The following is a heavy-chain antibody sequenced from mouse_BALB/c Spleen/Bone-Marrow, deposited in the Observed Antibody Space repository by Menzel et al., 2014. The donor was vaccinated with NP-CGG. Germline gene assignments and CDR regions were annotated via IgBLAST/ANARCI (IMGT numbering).Heavy chain of an antibody. J-gene: IGHJ1*01. D-gene: IGHD4-1*01. CDR1: GFTFSSYS. V-gene: IGHV5-9-4*01. CDR2: ITSGGSYT. Sequence: EVNVVESGGGLVEPGGSLKLSCAASGFTFSSYSMSWVRQSPEKRLEWVAEITSGGSYTYYPDTVTGRFTISRDNAKNTLYLEMSSLRSEDTAMYYCASKTGTGYWYFDVWGAGTTVTVSS. CDR3: ASKTGTGYWYFDV.